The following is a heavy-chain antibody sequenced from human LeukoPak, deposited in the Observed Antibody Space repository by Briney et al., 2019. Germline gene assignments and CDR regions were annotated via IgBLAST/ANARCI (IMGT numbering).Heavy chain of an antibody. CDR2: IYTSGST. CDR1: GGSISSYY. V-gene: IGHV4-4*07. D-gene: IGHD2-2*01. Sequence: SSETLSLTCTVSGGSISSYYWSWIRQPAGKGLGWIGRIYTSGSTNYNPSLKSRVTMSVDTSKNQFSLKLSSVTAADTAVYYCARDSTCSSTSCYFENWFDPWGQGTLVTVSS. CDR3: ARDSTCSSTSCYFENWFDP. J-gene: IGHJ5*02.